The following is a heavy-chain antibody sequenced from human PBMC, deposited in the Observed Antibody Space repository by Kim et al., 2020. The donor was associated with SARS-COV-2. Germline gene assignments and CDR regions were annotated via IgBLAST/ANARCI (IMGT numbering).Heavy chain of an antibody. CDR3: AKETGSGLDY. J-gene: IGHJ4*02. V-gene: IGHV3-23*01. Sequence: GGRYYADTLKGRRTISRDNAKKTLYLQMNRLRDQDTSVYYGAKETGSGLDYWGQGTLVTVSS. D-gene: IGHD3-10*01. CDR2: GGR.